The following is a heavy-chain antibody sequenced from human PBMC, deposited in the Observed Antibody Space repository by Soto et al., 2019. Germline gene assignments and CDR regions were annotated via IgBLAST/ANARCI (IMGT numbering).Heavy chain of an antibody. CDR2: MNPNSGNT. CDR1: GYTFTSYD. D-gene: IGHD3-3*01. Sequence: GXSVKVSCKASGYTFTSYDINWVRQATGQGLEWMGWMNPNSGNTGYAQKFQGRVSMTRNTSVSTAYMELNSLRAEDTAVYSCARDRGGNEFWIGYPTGWFDPWGQGTLVTASS. J-gene: IGHJ5*02. CDR3: ARDRGGNEFWIGYPTGWFDP. V-gene: IGHV1-8*01.